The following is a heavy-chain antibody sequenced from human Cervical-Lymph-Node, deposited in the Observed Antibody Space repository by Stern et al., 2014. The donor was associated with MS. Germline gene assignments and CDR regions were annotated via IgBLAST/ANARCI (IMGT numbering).Heavy chain of an antibody. CDR3: ASGVGGSHYFDY. V-gene: IGHV1-69*01. Sequence: QVQLVQSGAEVKQPGSSVKVSCKASGDTFSTSLITWVRQAPGQGPAWMGWIIPTFGTPSYARSVKGRFTSTADDSTITAYMELSSLRSDDTAIYYCASGVGGSHYFDYWGQGTLVTVSS. CDR1: GDTFSTSL. CDR2: IIPTFGTP. D-gene: IGHD3-16*01. J-gene: IGHJ4*02.